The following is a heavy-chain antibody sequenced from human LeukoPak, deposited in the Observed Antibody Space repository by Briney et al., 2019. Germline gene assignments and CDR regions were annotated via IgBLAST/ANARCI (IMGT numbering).Heavy chain of an antibody. J-gene: IGHJ3*02. V-gene: IGHV3-23*01. CDR2: ISGSGGST. CDR3: ARDGDSGSYRWEAFDI. D-gene: IGHD1-26*01. Sequence: GSLRLSCAASGFTFNSYAMSWVRQAPGKGLEWVSAISGSGGSTYYADSVKGRFTISRDTSKYTLYLHMNSLRAEDTAVYYCARDGDSGSYRWEAFDIWGQGTMVTVSS. CDR1: GFTFNSYA.